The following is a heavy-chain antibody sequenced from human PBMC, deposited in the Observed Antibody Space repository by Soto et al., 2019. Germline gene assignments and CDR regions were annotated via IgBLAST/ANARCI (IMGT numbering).Heavy chain of an antibody. D-gene: IGHD1-26*01. J-gene: IGHJ4*02. CDR3: GRDQNSGSNYGNYLDY. V-gene: IGHV3-33*01. CDR2: IWSDGNTK. Sequence: QVQLVESGGGVVQPGRSLRLSCAASGFTFSSYGMHWVRQAPGKGLEWVAIIWSDGNTKYYADSVKGRFTVSRDNSKSTLSLQMSSLRADDTALYYCGRDQNSGSNYGNYLDYWGQGTLVSVSS. CDR1: GFTFSSYG.